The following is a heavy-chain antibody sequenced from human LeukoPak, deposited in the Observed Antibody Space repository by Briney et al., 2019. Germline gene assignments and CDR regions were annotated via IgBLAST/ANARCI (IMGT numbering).Heavy chain of an antibody. Sequence: PGGSLRLSCAASRFAFSVYSMSWVPAAPGKGLEWVSSISSSSSNIYYADSVKGRFTISRDNAKNSLYLQMNSLRAEDTAVYYCARLISGALTMIASGGAFDIWGQGTMVTVSS. D-gene: IGHD3-22*01. J-gene: IGHJ3*02. V-gene: IGHV3-21*01. CDR1: RFAFSVYS. CDR3: ARLISGALTMIASGGAFDI. CDR2: ISSSSSNI.